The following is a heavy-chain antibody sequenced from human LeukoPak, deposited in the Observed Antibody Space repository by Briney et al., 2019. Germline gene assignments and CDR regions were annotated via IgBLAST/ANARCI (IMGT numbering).Heavy chain of an antibody. CDR3: ARAPAGCGGTCSFDY. V-gene: IGHV4-4*07. D-gene: IGHD2-15*01. CDR2: IYSSGRT. CDR1: GASMSNSF. J-gene: IGHJ4*02. Sequence: PSETLSLTCTVSGASMSNSFWSWIRQPAGKGLEWIGRIYSSGRTNYNPSLKSRVTLSIDTSNNQFSLELTSVTAADTALYYCARAPAGCGGTCSFDYWGQGTLVTVSS.